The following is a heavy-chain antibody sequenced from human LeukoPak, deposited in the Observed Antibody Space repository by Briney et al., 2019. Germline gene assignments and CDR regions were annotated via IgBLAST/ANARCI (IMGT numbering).Heavy chain of an antibody. Sequence: GRSLRLSCAASGFTFSSYGMHWVRQAPGKGLEWVAVISYDGSNKYYADSVKGRFTISRDNSKNTLYLQMNSLRAEDTAVYYCAKGPYGRGFDYWGQGTLVTVSS. D-gene: IGHD4-17*01. J-gene: IGHJ4*02. CDR3: AKGPYGRGFDY. V-gene: IGHV3-30*18. CDR1: GFTFSSYG. CDR2: ISYDGSNK.